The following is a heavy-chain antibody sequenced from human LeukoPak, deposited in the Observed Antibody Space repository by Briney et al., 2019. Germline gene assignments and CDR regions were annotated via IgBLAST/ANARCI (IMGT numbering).Heavy chain of an antibody. V-gene: IGHV3-23*01. J-gene: IGHJ4*02. D-gene: IGHD2-15*01. CDR1: GFTFSSYA. Sequence: GGSLRLSCAASGFTFSSYAMTWVRQAPGKGLEWVSTISGGGGSTYYVDSVKGRFTISRDNSKNTLFLQMNSLRAEDTAIYYCAVHTLTPSPDYWGQGTLVTVSS. CDR3: AVHTLTPSPDY. CDR2: ISGGGGST.